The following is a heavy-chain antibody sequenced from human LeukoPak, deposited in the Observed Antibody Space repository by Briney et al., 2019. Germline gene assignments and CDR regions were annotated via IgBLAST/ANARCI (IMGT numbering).Heavy chain of an antibody. V-gene: IGHV4-39*01. J-gene: IGHJ4*02. CDR2: IYYSGAT. CDR1: GGSISSSHYY. Sequence: RSSETLSLTCTVSGGSISSSHYYWGWIRQPPGKGLEWIGTIYYSGATYYNPSLESRVTISEDTSKNQFSLTLRSVTAADTAVYYCARHGPRSVEIRRLDYWGQGTLVTVSS. CDR3: ARHGPRSVEIRRLDY. D-gene: IGHD1-7*01.